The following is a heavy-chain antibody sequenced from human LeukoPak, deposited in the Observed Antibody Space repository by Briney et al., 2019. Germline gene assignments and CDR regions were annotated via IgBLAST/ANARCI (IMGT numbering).Heavy chain of an antibody. V-gene: IGHV3-7*03. D-gene: IGHD5-24*01. CDR3: ARGSWFGGYNDHSDY. CDR2: IKQDGSEK. Sequence: GGSLRLSCAASGFTFSSYWMSWVRQAPGKGLEWVANIKQDGSEKNYVDSVKGRFTISRDNAKNSLYLQMNSLRAEDTAVYYCARGSWFGGYNDHSDYWGQGTLVTVSS. J-gene: IGHJ4*02. CDR1: GFTFSSYW.